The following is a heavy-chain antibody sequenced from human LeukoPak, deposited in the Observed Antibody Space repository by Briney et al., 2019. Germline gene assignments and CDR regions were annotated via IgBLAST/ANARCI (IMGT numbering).Heavy chain of an antibody. CDR1: GFTFSSYG. CDR3: VRDGCSSISCYFDS. V-gene: IGHV3-30*03. J-gene: IGHJ4*02. D-gene: IGHD2-2*01. CDR2: ISHDGKKK. Sequence: GGSLRLSCAASGFTFSSYGMHWVRQAPGKGPEWVAGISHDGKKKYYADSVKGRHTISRDTSKNTVQLQMNSLRPGDTAVYYCVRDGCSSISCYFDSWGQGTLVTVSS.